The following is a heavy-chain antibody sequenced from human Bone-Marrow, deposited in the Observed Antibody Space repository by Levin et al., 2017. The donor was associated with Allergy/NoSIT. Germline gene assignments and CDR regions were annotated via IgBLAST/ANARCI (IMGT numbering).Heavy chain of an antibody. J-gene: IGHJ6*02. V-gene: IGHV5-51*01. D-gene: IGHD2-2*02. CDR2: IYPGDSDT. Sequence: GESLKISCKGSGYSFTSYWIGWVRQMPGKGLEWMGIIYPGDSDTRYSPSFQGQVTISADKSISTAYLQWSSLKASDTAMYYCARQGPAAIPEYYYYGMDVWGQGTTVTVSS. CDR3: ARQGPAAIPEYYYYGMDV. CDR1: GYSFTSYW.